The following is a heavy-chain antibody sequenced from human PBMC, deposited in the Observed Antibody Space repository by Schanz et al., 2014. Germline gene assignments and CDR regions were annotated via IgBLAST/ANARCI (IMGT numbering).Heavy chain of an antibody. V-gene: IGHV1-24*01. CDR2: FHHEDGDT. CDR3: AREGEAAAGCDY. J-gene: IGHJ4*02. D-gene: IGHD6-13*01. CDR1: GYSLNELS. Sequence: QVQLVQSGAEVKKPGASVKVSCKVSGYSLNELSMHWVRQAPGRGLEWMGGFHHEDGDTVYAQKFQGRVIMTEDTSTDTAYVELSSLRSEDTAVYYCAREGEAAAGCDYWGQGTLVTVSS.